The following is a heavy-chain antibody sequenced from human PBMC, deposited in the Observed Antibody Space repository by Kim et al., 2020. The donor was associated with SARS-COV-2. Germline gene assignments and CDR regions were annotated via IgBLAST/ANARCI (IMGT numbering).Heavy chain of an antibody. CDR3: ARSGLWPSYYYYGMDV. CDR2: IYYSGST. Sequence: SETLSLTCTVSGGSISSYYWSWIRQPPGKGLEWIGYIYYSGSTNYNPSLKSRVTISVDTSKNQFSLKLSSVTAADTAVYYCARSGLWPSYYYYGMDVWGQGTTVTVSS. V-gene: IGHV4-59*01. J-gene: IGHJ6*02. CDR1: GGSISSYY. D-gene: IGHD3-10*01.